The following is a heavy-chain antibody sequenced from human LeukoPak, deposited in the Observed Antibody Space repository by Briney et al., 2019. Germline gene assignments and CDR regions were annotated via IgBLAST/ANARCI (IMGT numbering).Heavy chain of an antibody. CDR2: ISSSGSTI. CDR3: ARGGSSGWFFPFYS. D-gene: IGHD6-19*01. CDR1: GFTFSSYE. Sequence: PGGSLRLSCAASGFTFSSYEMNWVRQAPGKGLEWVSDISSSGSTIYYAASVKGRFTLYRDKAQNSIYLQMNSLRAEDTAVYYCARGGSSGWFFPFYSWGQGTLVTVSS. V-gene: IGHV3-48*03. J-gene: IGHJ4*02.